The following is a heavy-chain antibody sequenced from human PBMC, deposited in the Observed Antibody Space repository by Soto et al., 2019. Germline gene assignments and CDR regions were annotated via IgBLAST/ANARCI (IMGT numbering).Heavy chain of an antibody. D-gene: IGHD6-19*01. Sequence: SETLSLTCTVSGGSISSGGYYWGWIRQPPGKGLEWIGSIYYSGSTYYNPSLKSRVTISVDTSKNQFSLKLSSVTAADTAVYYCARLSSGWYVLSYYYGMDVWGQGTTVTVSS. CDR3: ARLSSGWYVLSYYYGMDV. V-gene: IGHV4-39*01. J-gene: IGHJ6*02. CDR1: GGSISSGGYY. CDR2: IYYSGST.